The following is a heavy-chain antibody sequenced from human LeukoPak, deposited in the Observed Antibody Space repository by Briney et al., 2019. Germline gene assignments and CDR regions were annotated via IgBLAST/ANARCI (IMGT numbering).Heavy chain of an antibody. V-gene: IGHV3-21*06. J-gene: IGHJ4*02. Sequence: GGSLRLSCAASEFVFSTYYMHWVRQAPGRGLEWVSSIRGESDYIYYRDSVKGRFTISRDNAKNSLYLQMNRLRVEDTAVYFCVRSYYDILTGYGEVDYWGQGTLVTVSS. CDR2: IRGESDYI. D-gene: IGHD3-9*01. CDR3: VRSYYDILTGYGEVDY. CDR1: EFVFSTYY.